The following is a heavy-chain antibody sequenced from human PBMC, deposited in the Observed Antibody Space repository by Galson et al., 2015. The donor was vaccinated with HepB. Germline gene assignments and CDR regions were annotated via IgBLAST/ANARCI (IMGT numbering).Heavy chain of an antibody. Sequence: SLRLSCAGSGFTFSSYTMGWVRQAPGKGLEWVSDINPSGAVTYYIDSVRGRFTISRDNSENILYLQMSSLKPEDTAMYYCARAGRASWYDYWGQGTLVTVSS. CDR2: INPSGAVT. D-gene: IGHD6-13*01. CDR1: GFTFSSYT. V-gene: IGHV3-23*01. CDR3: ARAGRASWYDY. J-gene: IGHJ4*02.